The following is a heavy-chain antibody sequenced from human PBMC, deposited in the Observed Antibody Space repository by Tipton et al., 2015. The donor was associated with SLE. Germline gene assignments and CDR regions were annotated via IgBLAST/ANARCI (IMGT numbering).Heavy chain of an antibody. D-gene: IGHD3-22*01. CDR3: AMTYYYDSSGYYVYFDY. CDR2: IIPIFGTA. Sequence: QLVQSGPEVKKPGSSVKVSCKASGGTFSSYAISWVRQAPGQGPEWMGGIIPIFGTANYAQKFQGRVTITADESTSTAYMELSSLRSEDTAVYYCAMTYYYDSSGYYVYFDYWGQGTLVTVSS. V-gene: IGHV1-69*01. J-gene: IGHJ4*02. CDR1: GGTFSSYA.